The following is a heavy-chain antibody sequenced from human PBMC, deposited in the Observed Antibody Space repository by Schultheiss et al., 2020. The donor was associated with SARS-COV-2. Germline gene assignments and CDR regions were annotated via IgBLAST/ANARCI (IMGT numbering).Heavy chain of an antibody. V-gene: IGHV2-70*17. D-gene: IGHD6-13*01. CDR3: ARIRGSSWYSGYYYGMDV. J-gene: IGHJ6*02. CDR2: IDWDGDK. CDR1: EFSLRTSGVC. Sequence: SGPTLVKPTQTLTLTCTFSEFSLRTSGVCVSWVRQPPGKALEWLARIDWDGDKFYSTSLKTRLTISKDTSKNQVVLTMTNMDPVDTATYYCARIRGSSWYSGYYYGMDVWGQGTTVTVSS.